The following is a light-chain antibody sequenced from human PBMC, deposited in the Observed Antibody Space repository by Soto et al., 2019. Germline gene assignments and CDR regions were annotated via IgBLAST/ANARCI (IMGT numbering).Light chain of an antibody. Sequence: EIVLTQSPGTLSLSPGERATLSCRASQSVSSSYLAWYQQKPGQAPRLLIYGASSRATGIPDRFSGSGSGTDFTLTISRLEPEDFALYYCQQYRSSPPRFPFGPGTNVDIK. J-gene: IGKJ3*01. CDR2: GAS. CDR3: QQYRSSPPRFP. V-gene: IGKV3-20*01. CDR1: QSVSSSY.